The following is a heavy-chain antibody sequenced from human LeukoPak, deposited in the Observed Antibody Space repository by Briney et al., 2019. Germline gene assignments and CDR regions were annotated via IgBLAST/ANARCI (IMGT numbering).Heavy chain of an antibody. J-gene: IGHJ1*01. CDR2: IKQDGSEK. V-gene: IGHV3-7*01. D-gene: IGHD1-26*01. CDR3: ARRPEWESYGDEYFQH. CDR1: GFTFSSYW. Sequence: GGSLRLSCAASGFTFSSYWMSWVRQAPGKGLEWVANIKQDGSEKYYVDSVKGRFTISRDNAKNSLYLQMNSLRAEDTAVYYCARRPEWESYGDEYFQHWGQGTLVTVSS.